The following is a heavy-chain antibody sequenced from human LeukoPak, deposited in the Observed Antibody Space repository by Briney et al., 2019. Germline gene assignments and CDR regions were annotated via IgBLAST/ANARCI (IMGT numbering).Heavy chain of an antibody. J-gene: IGHJ5*02. CDR1: GFTFSNSG. CDR2: IRFDGSSK. V-gene: IGHV3-30*02. Sequence: AGGSLRLSCAASGFTFSNSGMHWVRQAPGKGLEWVAFIRFDGSSKFYTDSVKGRFTISRDNAMNTVYLQMNSLRAEDTAVYYCARVLSGSWDWFDPWGQGTLVTVSS. D-gene: IGHD3-22*01. CDR3: ARVLSGSWDWFDP.